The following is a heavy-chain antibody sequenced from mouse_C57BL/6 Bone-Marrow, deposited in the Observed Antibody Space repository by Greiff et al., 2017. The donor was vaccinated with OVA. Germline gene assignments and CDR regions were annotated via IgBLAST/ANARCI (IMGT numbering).Heavy chain of an antibody. V-gene: IGHV1-63*01. CDR2: IYPGGGYT. Sequence: QVQLQQSGAELVRPGTSVKMSCKASGYTFTNYWIGWAKQRPGHGLEWIGDIYPGGGYTNYNEKFKGKATLTADKSSSTAYMQFSSLTSEDSAIYYCARDDNYGSMDYWGQGTSVTVSS. CDR1: GYTFTNYW. D-gene: IGHD2-1*01. CDR3: ARDDNYGSMDY. J-gene: IGHJ4*01.